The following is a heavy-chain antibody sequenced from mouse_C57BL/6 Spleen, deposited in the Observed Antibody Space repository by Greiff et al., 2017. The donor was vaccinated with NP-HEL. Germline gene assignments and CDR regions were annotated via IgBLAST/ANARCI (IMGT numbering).Heavy chain of an antibody. Sequence: EVKLMESGPELVKPGASVKISCKASGYSFTGYYMNWVKQSPEKSLEWIGEINPSTGGTTYNQKFKAKATLTVDKSSSTAYMQLKSLTSEDSAVYYCARRHYYGSSGDFDYWGQGTTLTVSS. J-gene: IGHJ2*01. CDR2: INPSTGGT. CDR3: ARRHYYGSSGDFDY. V-gene: IGHV1-42*01. CDR1: GYSFTGYY. D-gene: IGHD1-1*01.